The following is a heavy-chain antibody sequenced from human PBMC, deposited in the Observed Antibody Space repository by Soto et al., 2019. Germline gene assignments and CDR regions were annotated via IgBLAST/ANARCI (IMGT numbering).Heavy chain of an antibody. J-gene: IGHJ3*02. CDR1: GFTVSSNY. Sequence: EVQLVESGGGLVQPGGSLRLSCAASGFTVSSNYRSWVRQAPGKGLEWVSVIYSGGSTYYADSVKGRFTISRHNSKNTLYLQMNSLRAEDTAVYYCARGYCTNGVCYEDAFDIWGQGTMVTVSS. CDR3: ARGYCTNGVCYEDAFDI. D-gene: IGHD2-8*01. V-gene: IGHV3-53*04. CDR2: IYSGGST.